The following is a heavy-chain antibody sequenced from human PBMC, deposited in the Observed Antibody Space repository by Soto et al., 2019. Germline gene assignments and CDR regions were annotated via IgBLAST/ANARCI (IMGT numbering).Heavy chain of an antibody. CDR1: GFTFSSYS. D-gene: IGHD3-22*01. Sequence: GGSLRLSCAASGFTFSSYSMNWVRQAPGKGLEWVSSISSSSSYIYYADSVKGRFTISRDNAKNSLYLQMNSLRAEDTAVYYCAREVYYDSSGYYRAEFSDYWGQGTLVTVSS. CDR2: ISSSSSYI. V-gene: IGHV3-21*01. J-gene: IGHJ4*02. CDR3: AREVYYDSSGYYRAEFSDY.